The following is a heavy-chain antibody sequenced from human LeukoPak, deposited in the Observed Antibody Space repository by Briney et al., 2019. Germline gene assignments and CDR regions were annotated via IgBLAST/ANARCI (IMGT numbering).Heavy chain of an antibody. D-gene: IGHD5-12*01. V-gene: IGHV3-21*01. CDR1: GFTFSSYE. CDR2: ISSSSSYI. CDR3: AREDIVATDIDY. J-gene: IGHJ4*02. Sequence: GGSLRLSCAASGFTFSSYEMNWVRQAPGKGLEWVSSISSSSSYIYYADSVKGRFTISRDNAKNSLYLHMNSLRAEDTAVYYCAREDIVATDIDYWGQGTLVTVSS.